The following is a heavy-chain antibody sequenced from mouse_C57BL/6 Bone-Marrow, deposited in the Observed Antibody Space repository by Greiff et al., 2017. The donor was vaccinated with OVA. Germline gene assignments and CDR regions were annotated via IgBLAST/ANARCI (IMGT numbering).Heavy chain of an antibody. CDR3: ARKRGDYESVAY. CDR1: GYTFTSYG. D-gene: IGHD2-4*01. Sequence: QVQLKESGAELARPGASVKLSCKASGYTFTSYGISWVKQRPGQGLEWIGELYPRSGNTYYNEKFKGEATLTADKSSSTAYMELRSLTSEDSAVYFCARKRGDYESVAYWGQGTLVTVSA. J-gene: IGHJ3*01. CDR2: LYPRSGNT. V-gene: IGHV1-81*01.